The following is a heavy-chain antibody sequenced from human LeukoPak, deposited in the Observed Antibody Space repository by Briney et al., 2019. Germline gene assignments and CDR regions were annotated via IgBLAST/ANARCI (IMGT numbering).Heavy chain of an antibody. CDR3: ARVGAYCSGGSCYHYLDY. D-gene: IGHD2-15*01. CDR1: GYTFTGYY. CDR2: INPNSGGT. Sequence: ASVKVSCKASGYTFTGYYMHWVRQAPGQGLEWMGRINPNSGGTNYAQKFQGRVTMTRDTSISTAYMELSRLRSDDTAVYYCARVGAYCSGGSCYHYLDYWGQGTLVTVSS. V-gene: IGHV1-2*06. J-gene: IGHJ4*02.